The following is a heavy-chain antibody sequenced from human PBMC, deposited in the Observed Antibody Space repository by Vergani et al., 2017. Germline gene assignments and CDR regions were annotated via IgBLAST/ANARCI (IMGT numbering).Heavy chain of an antibody. Sequence: VQLQESGPRLVKPPETLSLICSVSAYSISSGYFWGWIRQSPGKGLEWLGTIDRTGRTHLSPSLESRLTISVDTTKIQFSLRLTSATAADTAVYFCARESMSPAEIDPKNAFHVWGQGTRVSV. D-gene: IGHD6-6*01. CDR2: IDRTGRT. V-gene: IGHV4-38-2*02. CDR3: ARESMSPAEIDPKNAFHV. CDR1: AYSISSGYF. J-gene: IGHJ3*01.